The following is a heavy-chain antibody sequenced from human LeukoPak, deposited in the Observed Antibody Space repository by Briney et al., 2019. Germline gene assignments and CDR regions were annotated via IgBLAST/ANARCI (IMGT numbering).Heavy chain of an antibody. V-gene: IGHV1-8*01. CDR3: ASLTTGTADYYYYYMDV. J-gene: IGHJ6*03. CDR2: MNPNSGNT. Sequence: ASVKVSCKASGYTFTSYDINWVRQAPGQGLEWMGWMNPNSGNTGYAQKFQGRVTITADESTGTAYMELSSLRSEDTAVYYCASLTTGTADYYYYYMDVWGKGTTVTVSS. CDR1: GYTFTSYD. D-gene: IGHD3-9*01.